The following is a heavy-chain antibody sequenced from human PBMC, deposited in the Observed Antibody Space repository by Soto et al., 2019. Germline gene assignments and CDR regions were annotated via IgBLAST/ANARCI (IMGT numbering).Heavy chain of an antibody. V-gene: IGHV4-30-4*01. D-gene: IGHD2-2*01. J-gene: IGHJ5*02. CDR3: ARYCSSTSCHNWFDP. CDR2: IYYSGST. Sequence: PSETLSLTCTVSGGSISSGDYYWSWIRQPPGEGLEWIGYIYYSGSTYYNPSLKSRVTISVDTSKNQFSLKLSSVTAADTAVYYCARYCSSTSCHNWFDPWGQGTLVTVSS. CDR1: GGSISSGDYY.